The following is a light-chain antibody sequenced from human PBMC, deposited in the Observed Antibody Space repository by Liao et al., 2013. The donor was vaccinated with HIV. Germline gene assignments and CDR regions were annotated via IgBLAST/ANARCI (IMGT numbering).Light chain of an antibody. CDR2: QNT. J-gene: IGLJ2*01. CDR1: KLGNKY. Sequence: SYELTQPPSVSVSPGQTASIKCSGDKLGNKYACWYQQRPGQSPVLVIYQNTKRPSGIPARFSGSNSGNTATLTISGTQAMDESDYFCQAWDNRAEVVFGGGTKLTVL. V-gene: IGLV3-1*01. CDR3: QAWDNRAEVV.